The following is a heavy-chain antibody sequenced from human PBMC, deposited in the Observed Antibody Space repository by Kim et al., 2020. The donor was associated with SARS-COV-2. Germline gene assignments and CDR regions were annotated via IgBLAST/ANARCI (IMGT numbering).Heavy chain of an antibody. CDR1: GFTFSSYS. CDR3: ARDPYYYGSGKGSIDYYYYGMDV. D-gene: IGHD3-10*01. J-gene: IGHJ6*02. Sequence: GGSLRLSCAASGFTFSSYSMNWVRQAPGKGLEWVSSISSSSSYIYYADSVKGRFTISRDNAKNSLYLQMNSLRAEDTAVYYCARDPYYYGSGKGSIDYYYYGMDVWGQGTTVTVSS. CDR2: ISSSSSYI. V-gene: IGHV3-21*04.